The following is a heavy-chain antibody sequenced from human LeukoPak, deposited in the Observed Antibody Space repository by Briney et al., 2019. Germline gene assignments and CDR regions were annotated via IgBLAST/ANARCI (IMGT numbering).Heavy chain of an antibody. V-gene: IGHV1-3*01. CDR1: GYTFTTYV. CDR3: ARDNRQWLVS. D-gene: IGHD6-19*01. Sequence: ASVKVSCKASGYTFTTYVMHWVRQAPGQRLEWMGWINAGNGNTKYSQEFQGRVTITRDTSASTDYMELRSLRSDDSAVYYCARDNRQWLVSWGQGTLVTVSS. CDR2: INAGNGNT. J-gene: IGHJ5*02.